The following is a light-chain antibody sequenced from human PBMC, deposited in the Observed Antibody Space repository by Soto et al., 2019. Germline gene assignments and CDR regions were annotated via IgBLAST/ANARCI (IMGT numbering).Light chain of an antibody. CDR1: QGISSY. V-gene: IGKV1-9*01. CDR2: AAS. CDR3: QQYNSYSTWT. Sequence: DIQLTQSPSFLSASVGDRVTITCRASQGISSYLAWYQQKPGKAPKLLIYAASTLQSGVPSRFSGSGSGTEFTLTVSRLQPEDFATYYCQQYNSYSTWTFGQGTKVDIK. J-gene: IGKJ1*01.